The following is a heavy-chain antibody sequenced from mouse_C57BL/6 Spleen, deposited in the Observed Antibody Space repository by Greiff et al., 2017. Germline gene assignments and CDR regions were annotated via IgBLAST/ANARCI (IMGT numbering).Heavy chain of an antibody. V-gene: IGHV1-52*01. CDR1: GYTFTSYW. J-gene: IGHJ1*03. D-gene: IGHD2-1*01. CDR2: IDPSDSET. Sequence: QVQLQQPGAELVRPGSSVKLSCKASGYTFTSYWMHWVKQRPIQGLEWIGNIDPSDSETHYNQKFKDKATLTVDKSSSTAYMQLSSLTSEDSAVDYCARGNYDYWYFEVWGTGTTVTVSS. CDR3: ARGNYDYWYFEV.